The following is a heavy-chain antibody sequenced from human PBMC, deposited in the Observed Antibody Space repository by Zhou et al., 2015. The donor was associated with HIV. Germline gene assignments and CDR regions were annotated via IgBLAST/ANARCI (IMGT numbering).Heavy chain of an antibody. D-gene: IGHD2-21*02. CDR1: GGTFSGSD. CDR3: ARVPYGYCGGDCYSFDY. CDR2: ITPMFQTH. Sequence: LLQSGPEVRKPGSSVKVSCKASGGTFSGSDLSWVRQAPGQGLEWMGRITPMFQTHNYAEKFRARLNITVDRHTSAAYMELSSLTSEDAAVYYCARVPYGYCGGDCYSFDYWGQGTLVTVSS. V-gene: IGHV1-69*06. J-gene: IGHJ4*02.